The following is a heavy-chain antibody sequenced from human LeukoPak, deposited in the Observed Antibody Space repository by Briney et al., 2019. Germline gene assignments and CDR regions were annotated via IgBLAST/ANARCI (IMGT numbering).Heavy chain of an antibody. V-gene: IGHV4-4*02. CDR2: IYHSGTA. CDR1: GFTFSSYEM. Sequence: GSLRLSCAASGFTFSSYEMNWVRQAPGKGLEWIGEIYHSGTANYNPSLKSRVIISVDKSKNQFSLELNSVTAADTAVYYCASNLGHGSYSDSWGHGTLVTVSS. J-gene: IGHJ4*01. D-gene: IGHD1-26*01. CDR3: ASNLGHGSYSDS.